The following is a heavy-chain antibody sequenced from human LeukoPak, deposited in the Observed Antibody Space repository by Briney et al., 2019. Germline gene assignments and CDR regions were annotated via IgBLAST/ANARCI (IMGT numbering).Heavy chain of an antibody. CDR2: IIPIFGTA. J-gene: IGHJ6*03. V-gene: IGHV1-69*05. Sequence: SVKVSCKASGGTFSSYAISWVRQAPGQGLEWMGGIIPIFGTANYAQKFQGRVTITTDESTSAAYMELSGLRSDDTAVYYCATSMGNVLSYYMDVWGEGTTVTVSS. D-gene: IGHD1-1*01. CDR1: GGTFSSYA. CDR3: ATSMGNVLSYYMDV.